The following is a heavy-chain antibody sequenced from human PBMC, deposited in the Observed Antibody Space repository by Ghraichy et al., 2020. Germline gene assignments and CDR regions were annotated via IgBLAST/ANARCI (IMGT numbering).Heavy chain of an antibody. CDR1: GFTFSSYW. Sequence: GESLNISCAASGFTFSSYWMSWVRQAPGKGLEWVANIKQDGSEKYYVDSVKGRFTISRDNAKNSLYLQMNSLRAEDTAVYYCARDPIYYYGSGSYYNTHLDYWGQGTLVTVSS. V-gene: IGHV3-7*03. D-gene: IGHD3-10*01. CDR2: IKQDGSEK. J-gene: IGHJ4*02. CDR3: ARDPIYYYGSGSYYNTHLDY.